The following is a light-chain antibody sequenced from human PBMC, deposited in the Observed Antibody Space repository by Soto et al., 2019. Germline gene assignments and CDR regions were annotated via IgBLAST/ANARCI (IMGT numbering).Light chain of an antibody. V-gene: IGKV3-15*01. Sequence: EIVLTQSPATLSLSPGERATLSCRASQSVRSKLAWYQQRPGQAPTLLIYEASTRATGIPARFSGSGSGTEFTLTISGLQSEDFAVYYCQQYNNWPAITFGQGTRLEIK. CDR2: EAS. CDR3: QQYNNWPAIT. J-gene: IGKJ5*01. CDR1: QSVRSK.